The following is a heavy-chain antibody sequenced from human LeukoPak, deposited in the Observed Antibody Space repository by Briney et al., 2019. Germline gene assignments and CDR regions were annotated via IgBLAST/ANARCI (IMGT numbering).Heavy chain of an antibody. J-gene: IGHJ4*02. CDR3: AKTPDYDFWSGNFDY. D-gene: IGHD3-3*01. CDR2: ISGSGGST. V-gene: IGHV3-23*01. Sequence: GGSLRLSCAASGFTSSSYAMSWVRQAPGKGLEWVSAISGSGGSTYYADSVKGRFTISRDNSKNTLYLQMNSLRAEDTAVYYCAKTPDYDFWSGNFDYWGQGTLVTVSS. CDR1: GFTSSSYA.